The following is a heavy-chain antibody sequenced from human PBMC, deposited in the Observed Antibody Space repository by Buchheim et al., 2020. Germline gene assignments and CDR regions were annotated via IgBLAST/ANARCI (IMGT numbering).Heavy chain of an antibody. Sequence: EVQLLESGGGLVQPGGSLRLSCAASGFTFSSYAMSWVRQAPGKGLEWVSVISGSGGSTYYADSVKGRFTISRDSSKNTLYPQMNSLRAGDTAVYYCAKYNSDYYYYYYMDVWGKGTT. J-gene: IGHJ6*03. CDR1: GFTFSSYA. CDR3: AKYNSDYYYYYYMDV. CDR2: ISGSGGST. D-gene: IGHD6-19*01. V-gene: IGHV3-23*01.